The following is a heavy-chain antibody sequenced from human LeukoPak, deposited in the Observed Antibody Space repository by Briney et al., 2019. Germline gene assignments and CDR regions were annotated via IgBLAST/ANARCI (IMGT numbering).Heavy chain of an antibody. Sequence: PGGSLRLSCAASGFTFSSYSMNGVRQAPGKGLEWFSSISSSSSYISYADSVEGRFTISRDNAKNSLYLQMNSLRAEDTDVYYCARDSPTVTSQAIDYWGQGTLVTVPS. D-gene: IGHD4-17*01. CDR1: GFTFSSYS. V-gene: IGHV3-21*01. J-gene: IGHJ4*02. CDR2: ISSSSSYI. CDR3: ARDSPTVTSQAIDY.